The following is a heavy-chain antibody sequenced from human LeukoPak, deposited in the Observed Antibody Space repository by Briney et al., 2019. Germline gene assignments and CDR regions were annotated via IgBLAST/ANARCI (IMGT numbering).Heavy chain of an antibody. J-gene: IGHJ4*02. D-gene: IGHD1-1*01. CDR2: IIPMFGSP. Sequence: SVKVSCKASGGTFSTYSFNWVRQAPGQGLEWMGGIIPMFGSPNYAQKFQGRVTITADASTSTAYMELRSLTSGDTAVYFCARWAGSCTANNCYMPLDYWGQGTLVTVSS. CDR1: GGTFSTYS. CDR3: ARWAGSCTANNCYMPLDY. V-gene: IGHV1-69*01.